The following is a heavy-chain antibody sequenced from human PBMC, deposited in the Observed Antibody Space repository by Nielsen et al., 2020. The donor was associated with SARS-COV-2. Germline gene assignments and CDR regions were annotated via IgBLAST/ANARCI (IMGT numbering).Heavy chain of an antibody. V-gene: IGHV1-2*06. J-gene: IGHJ4*02. CDR3: ARAPGSDYDILTGYYRGLSDY. CDR2: INPNSGGI. Sequence: ASVKVSCKASGYTFTGYYMHWVRQAPGQGLEWMGRINPNSGGINYAQKFQGRVTMTRDTSISTAYMELSRLRSDDTAVYYCARAPGSDYDILTGYYRGLSDYWGQGTLVTVSS. CDR1: GYTFTGYY. D-gene: IGHD3-9*01.